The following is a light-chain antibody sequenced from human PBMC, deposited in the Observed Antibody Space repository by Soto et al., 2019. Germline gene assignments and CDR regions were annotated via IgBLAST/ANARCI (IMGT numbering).Light chain of an antibody. CDR2: GAS. CDR1: QSISIG. V-gene: IGKV3D-15*01. CDR3: QQYNKWPLIT. J-gene: IGKJ5*01. Sequence: EIVMTQSPATLSVSPGETATVSCRASQSISIGLAWYRQKPGQAPRLLIYGASTRATGTPARFSGSGSGTEFTLTISSLQSEDFALYYCQQYNKWPLITFGQGTRLENK.